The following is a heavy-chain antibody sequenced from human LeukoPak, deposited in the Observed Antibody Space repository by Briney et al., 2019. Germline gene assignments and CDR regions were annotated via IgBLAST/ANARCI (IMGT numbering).Heavy chain of an antibody. CDR1: GFTFSSYA. Sequence: GGSLRLSCAASGFTFSSYALSWVRQAPGKGLEWVSGISGSGSSKYYADSVKGRFTISRDNAKNSLYLQMNSLRAEDTAVFYCARAGGVRGSDYWGQGTLVTVSS. D-gene: IGHD3-16*01. V-gene: IGHV3-23*01. J-gene: IGHJ4*02. CDR2: ISGSGSSK. CDR3: ARAGGVRGSDY.